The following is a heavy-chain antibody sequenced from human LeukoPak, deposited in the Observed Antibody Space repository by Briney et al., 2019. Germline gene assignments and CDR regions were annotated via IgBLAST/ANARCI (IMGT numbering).Heavy chain of an antibody. V-gene: IGHV3-48*04. D-gene: IGHD3-10*01. J-gene: IGHJ6*03. CDR1: GFTFSSYS. Sequence: GGSLRLSCAASGFTFSSYSMNWVRQAPGKGLEWVSYISSSSSTIYYADSVKGRFTISRDNAKHSLYLQMNSMRAEDTAVYYCASVRITMVRAVHYYMDVWGKGTTVTVSS. CDR3: ASVRITMVRAVHYYMDV. CDR2: ISSSSSTI.